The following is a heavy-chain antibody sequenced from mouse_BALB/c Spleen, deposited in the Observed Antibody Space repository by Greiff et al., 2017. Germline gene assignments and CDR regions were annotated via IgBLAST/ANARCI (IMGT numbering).Heavy chain of an antibody. CDR3: ARRDGSPWFAY. CDR2: IYPGNVNT. Sequence: VQLQQSGPELVKPGASVRISCKASGYTFTSYYIHWVKQRPGQGLEWIGWIYPGNVNTKYNEKFKGKATLTADKSSNTAYMQLSSLTSEDSAVYFCARRDGSPWFAYWGQGTLVTVSA. J-gene: IGHJ3*01. CDR1: GYTFTSYY. D-gene: IGHD1-1*01. V-gene: IGHV1S56*01.